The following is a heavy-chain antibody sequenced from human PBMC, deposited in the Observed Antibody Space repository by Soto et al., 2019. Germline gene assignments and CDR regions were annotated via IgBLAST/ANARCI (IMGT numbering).Heavy chain of an antibody. J-gene: IGHJ5*02. CDR2: ISTTGDST. Sequence: GGSLRLSCSAAGFTFSIYPMHWVRQPPGKGLQYVSAISTTGDSTYYVDTVRGRFTISRDNSKSTLYLQMSSLGTEDTAVYYCVKEDKVATSTRWVFDPWGQGALVTVSS. CDR1: GFTFSIYP. D-gene: IGHD5-12*01. CDR3: VKEDKVATSTRWVFDP. V-gene: IGHV3-64D*08.